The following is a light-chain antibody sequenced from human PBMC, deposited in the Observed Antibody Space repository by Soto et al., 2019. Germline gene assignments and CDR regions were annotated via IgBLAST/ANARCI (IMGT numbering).Light chain of an antibody. Sequence: AIRMTQSASSVSVSTGDRVTITCRASQDISSYLAWYQQRPGKAPKFLIYAASTLESGVPSRFSGSGSGTEFTLTISSLHSEDFATYYCQHYYTYPPTFGQGTKVDIK. V-gene: IGKV1-8*01. J-gene: IGKJ1*01. CDR3: QHYYTYPPT. CDR2: AAS. CDR1: QDISSY.